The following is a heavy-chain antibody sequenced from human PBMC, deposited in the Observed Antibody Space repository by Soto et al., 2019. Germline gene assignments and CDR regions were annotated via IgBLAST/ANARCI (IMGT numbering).Heavy chain of an antibody. V-gene: IGHV1-2*04. D-gene: IGHD3-9*01. CDR3: ARGMYYDILVSPAIGMDV. J-gene: IGHJ6*02. CDR1: GYTFTGYY. CDR2: INPNSGGT. Sequence: GASVKVSCKASGYTFTGYYMHWVRQAPGQGLEWMGWINPNSGGTNYAQKFQGWVTMTRDTSISTAYMELSRLRSDDTAVYYCARGMYYDILVSPAIGMDVWGQGTTVTVSS.